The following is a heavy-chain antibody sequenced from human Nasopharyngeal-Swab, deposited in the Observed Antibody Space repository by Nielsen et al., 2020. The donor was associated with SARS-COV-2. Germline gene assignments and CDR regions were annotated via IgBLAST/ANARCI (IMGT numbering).Heavy chain of an antibody. Sequence: ASVKVSCKASGYPFNTYYMHWVRQAPGQGPEWMGLIIPSGGSTTYAQRLQGRVTMTRDTSTTTFYMELSSLRFGDTAMYYCARSRGAGVLDYWGQGSLVTVSS. D-gene: IGHD1-14*01. CDR1: GYPFNTYY. V-gene: IGHV1-46*02. CDR2: IIPSGGST. J-gene: IGHJ4*02. CDR3: ARSRGAGVLDY.